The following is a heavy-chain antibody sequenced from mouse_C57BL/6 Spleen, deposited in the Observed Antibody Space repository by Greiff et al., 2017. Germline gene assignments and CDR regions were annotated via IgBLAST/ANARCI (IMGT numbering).Heavy chain of an antibody. J-gene: IGHJ4*01. Sequence: QVQLQQPGAELVRPGSSVKLSCKASGYTFTSYWMHWVKQRPIQGLEWIGNIDPSDSETHYNQKFKDKATLTVDKSSSTAYMQLSSLTSEDSAVYYCARSDYYGSPYYYAMDYWGQGTSVTVSS. D-gene: IGHD1-1*01. CDR2: IDPSDSET. CDR3: ARSDYYGSPYYYAMDY. CDR1: GYTFTSYW. V-gene: IGHV1-52*01.